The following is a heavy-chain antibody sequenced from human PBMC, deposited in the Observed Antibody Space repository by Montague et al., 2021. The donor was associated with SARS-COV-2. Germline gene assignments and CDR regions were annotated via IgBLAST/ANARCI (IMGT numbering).Heavy chain of an antibody. CDR3: AREEDSYGSGTLDY. J-gene: IGHJ4*02. Sequence: SLILSCAASGFTFSSYEMNWVRQAPVKGLEWVSYISSSGSTLYHXDSVRGRFTISRDNARDSVYLQMNSLRAEDTAVYYCAREEDSYGSGTLDYWGQETLVTVSS. CDR2: ISSSGSTL. D-gene: IGHD3-10*01. CDR1: GFTFSSYE. V-gene: IGHV3-48*03.